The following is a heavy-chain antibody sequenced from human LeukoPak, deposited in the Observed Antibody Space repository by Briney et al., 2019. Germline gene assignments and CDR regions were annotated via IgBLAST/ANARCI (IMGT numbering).Heavy chain of an antibody. CDR2: VSGNGGST. V-gene: IGHV3-23*01. J-gene: IGHJ4*02. CDR3: TKGRDDSDC. CDR1: GFIFSSDA. Sequence: GGSLRLSCAASGFIFSSDAMNWVRLAPGKGLEWVSSVSGNGGSTFYADSVKGRFAISRDNSKNTLYLQMNSLRVEDTAVYYCTKGRDDSDCWGQGTLVTVSS. D-gene: IGHD3-22*01.